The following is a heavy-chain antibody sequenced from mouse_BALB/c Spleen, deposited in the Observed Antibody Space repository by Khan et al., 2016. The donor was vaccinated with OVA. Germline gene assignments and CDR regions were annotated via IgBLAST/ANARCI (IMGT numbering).Heavy chain of an antibody. CDR2: INTHSGVP. D-gene: IGHD2-12*01. CDR1: GYTFTTAG. CDR3: ARGGAAYDRNDGGAMDY. J-gene: IGHJ4*01. Sequence: QIQLVQSGPELKKPGETVRISCKASGYTFTTAGMQWVQKMPGKGLKWIGWINTHSGVPKYAEDFKGRFVFSLETSASTAYLQITNLKNEDTATDFCARGGAAYDRNDGGAMDYWGQGTSVTVSA. V-gene: IGHV9-4*02.